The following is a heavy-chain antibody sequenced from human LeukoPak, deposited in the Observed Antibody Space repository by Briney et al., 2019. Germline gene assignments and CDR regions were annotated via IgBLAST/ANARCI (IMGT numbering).Heavy chain of an antibody. CDR3: ARSILPAANAIDY. J-gene: IGHJ4*02. Sequence: PGGSLRLSCAASGFTFSDYYMNWIRQAPGKGLEWISYMSSSGSTISYADSVTGRFTVSRDNAKNSPYLQMNSLRAEDTAVYYCARSILPAANAIDYWGRGTLLTVSS. CDR2: MSSSGSTI. CDR1: GFTFSDYY. V-gene: IGHV3-11*04. D-gene: IGHD2-2*01.